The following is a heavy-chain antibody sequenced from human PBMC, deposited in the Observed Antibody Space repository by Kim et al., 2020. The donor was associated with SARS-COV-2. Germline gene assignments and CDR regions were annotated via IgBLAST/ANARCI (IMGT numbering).Heavy chain of an antibody. D-gene: IGHD3-10*01. J-gene: IGHJ4*02. V-gene: IGHV3-21*01. CDR3: AREPDYYGSGSYYHYFDY. Sequence: GGSLRLSCAASGFTFSSYSMNWVRQAPGKGLEWVSSISSSSSYIYYADSVKGRFTISRDNAKNSLYLQMNSLRAEDTAVYYCAREPDYYGSGSYYHYFDYWGQGTLVTVSS. CDR2: ISSSSSYI. CDR1: GFTFSSYS.